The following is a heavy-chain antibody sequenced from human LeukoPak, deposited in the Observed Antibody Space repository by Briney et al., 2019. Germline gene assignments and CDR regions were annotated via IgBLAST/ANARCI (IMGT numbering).Heavy chain of an antibody. V-gene: IGHV3-64D*09. D-gene: IGHD6-19*01. CDR1: GFTSSTYA. J-gene: IGHJ4*02. Sequence: GGSLRLSCSASGFTSSTYAMHWVRQAPGKGLEYVSGISSNGGMTFYVDSVKGRFSISRDNSKNTLYLQMSSLRAEDTAVYYCVKLSSRVSQTIDYWGQGTLVTVSS. CDR2: ISSNGGMT. CDR3: VKLSSRVSQTIDY.